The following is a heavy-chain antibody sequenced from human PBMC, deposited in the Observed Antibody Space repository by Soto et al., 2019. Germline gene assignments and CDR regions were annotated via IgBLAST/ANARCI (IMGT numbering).Heavy chain of an antibody. J-gene: IGHJ4*02. CDR3: AREYYDSSGYYPPPFDY. Sequence: GESLKISCKGSGYSFISYWIGWVRQMPGKGLEWMGIIYPGDSDTRYSPSFQGQVTISADKSISTAYLQWSSLKASDTAMYYCAREYYDSSGYYPPPFDYWGQGTLVTVSS. CDR1: GYSFISYW. CDR2: IYPGDSDT. V-gene: IGHV5-51*01. D-gene: IGHD3-22*01.